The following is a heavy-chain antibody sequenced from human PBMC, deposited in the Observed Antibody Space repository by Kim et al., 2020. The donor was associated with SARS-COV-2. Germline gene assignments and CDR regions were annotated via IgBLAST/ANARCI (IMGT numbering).Heavy chain of an antibody. V-gene: IGHV3-30*02. J-gene: IGHJ4*02. CDR3: AKDYSSSWYGGGHY. D-gene: IGHD6-13*01. Sequence: ADSVKGRFTIARDNSKNTLYLQMNSLRAEDTAVYYCAKDYSSSWYGGGHYWGQGTLVNVSS.